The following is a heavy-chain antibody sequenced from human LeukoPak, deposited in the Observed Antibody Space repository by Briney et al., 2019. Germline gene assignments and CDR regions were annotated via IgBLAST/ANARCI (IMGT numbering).Heavy chain of an antibody. Sequence: SETLSLTCAVYGGSFSGYYWSWIRQPPGKGLEWIGEINHSGSTNYNPSLKSRVTISVDTSKNQFSLKLSSVTAADTAVYYCAREGGSSWSPDYWGQGTLVTVSS. J-gene: IGHJ4*02. CDR1: GGSFSGYY. D-gene: IGHD6-13*01. CDR2: INHSGST. CDR3: AREGGSSWSPDY. V-gene: IGHV4-34*01.